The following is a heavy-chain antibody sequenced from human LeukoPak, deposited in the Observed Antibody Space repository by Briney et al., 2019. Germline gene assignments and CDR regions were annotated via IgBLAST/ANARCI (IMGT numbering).Heavy chain of an antibody. J-gene: IGHJ4*02. CDR1: GYSFTNYW. D-gene: IGHD2-21*02. V-gene: IGHV5-51*01. CDR3: ARRDCGGDCYSRGGFDY. CDR2: IYPGDSDT. Sequence: GESLKISCECSGYSFTNYWIGWVRQMPGKGLEWMGIIYPGDSDTRYSPSFQGQVTISADKSISTTYLQWNSLKASDTAMYYCARRDCGGDCYSRGGFDYWGQGTLVTVSS.